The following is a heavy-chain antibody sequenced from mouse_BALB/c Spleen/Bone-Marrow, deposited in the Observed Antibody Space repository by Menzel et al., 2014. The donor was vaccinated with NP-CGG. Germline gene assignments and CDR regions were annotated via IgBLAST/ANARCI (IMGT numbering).Heavy chain of an antibody. V-gene: IGHV1-80*01. CDR1: GYPFSSYW. D-gene: IGHD2-10*02. Sequence: VQLQQPGAELVRPGSSVKISYKASGYPFSSYWMNWVKQRPGQGLEWIGQIYPGDGETNYNGKFKGNATLTADKSSSTAYMQLISLTSEDSAVDFCARKYGDYWGQGTTLTVSS. CDR2: IYPGDGET. CDR3: ARKYGDY. J-gene: IGHJ2*01.